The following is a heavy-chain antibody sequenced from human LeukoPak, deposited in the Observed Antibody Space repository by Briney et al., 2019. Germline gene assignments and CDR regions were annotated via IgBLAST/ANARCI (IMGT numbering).Heavy chain of an antibody. V-gene: IGHV3-30*04. CDR1: GFTFSTYA. CDR2: ISYDGSNK. CDR3: ASEGDY. J-gene: IGHJ4*02. Sequence: GGSLRLSCAASGFTFSTYAMHWVHQAPGKGLEWVAVISYDGSNKSYADSVKGRFTISRDNSKNTLYLQMNSLRAEDTAVYYCASEGDYWGQGTLVTVSS.